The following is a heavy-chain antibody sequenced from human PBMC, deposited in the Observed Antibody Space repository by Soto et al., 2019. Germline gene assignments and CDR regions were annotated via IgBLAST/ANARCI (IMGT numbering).Heavy chain of an antibody. D-gene: IGHD5-12*01. Sequence: PSETLSLTCTVSGGSISSGGYYWSWILQHPGKGLEWIVYIYYSVSTYYNPSLKSRVTISVDTSKNQFSLKLSSVTAADTAVYYCARKGVRGYDEIGGLNYYYYGMDVWGQGTTVTVSS. CDR3: ARKGVRGYDEIGGLNYYYYGMDV. CDR1: GGSISSGGYY. V-gene: IGHV4-31*03. CDR2: IYYSVST. J-gene: IGHJ6*02.